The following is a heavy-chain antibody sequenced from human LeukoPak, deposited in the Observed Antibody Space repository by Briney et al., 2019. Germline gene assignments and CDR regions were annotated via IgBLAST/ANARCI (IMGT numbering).Heavy chain of an antibody. Sequence: GGSLRLSCAASGFTFSSYAMSWVRQAPGKGLEWVSAISGSGGSTYYADSVKGRFTISRDNSKNTLYLQMNSLRAEDTAVYYCARDWGYDFWSGPGDYWGQGTLVTVSS. D-gene: IGHD3-3*01. CDR1: GFTFSSYA. J-gene: IGHJ4*02. V-gene: IGHV3-23*01. CDR2: ISGSGGST. CDR3: ARDWGYDFWSGPGDY.